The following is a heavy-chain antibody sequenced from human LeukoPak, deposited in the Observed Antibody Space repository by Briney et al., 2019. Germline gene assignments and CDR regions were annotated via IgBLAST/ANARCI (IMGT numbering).Heavy chain of an antibody. D-gene: IGHD3-16*01. V-gene: IGHV4-30-4*01. CDR1: GGSISSGDYY. CDR2: IYYSGST. J-gene: IGHJ4*02. CDR3: ARVGPGVWFDY. Sequence: SETLSFTCTVSGGSISSGDYYWSWIRQPPGKGLEWIGNIYYSGSTYYNPSLKSRVTISVDTSKNQFSLKLSSVTAADTAVYYCARVGPGVWFDYWGQGTLVTVSS.